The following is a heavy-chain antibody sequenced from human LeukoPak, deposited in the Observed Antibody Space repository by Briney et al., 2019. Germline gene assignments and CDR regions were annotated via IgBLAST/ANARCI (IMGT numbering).Heavy chain of an antibody. Sequence: PGGSLSLSCAASGFPVSSNYMSWVRQAPGKGLEWVSVIYSGGSTYYADSVKGRFTISRDNSKNTLYLQMNSLRAEDTAVYYCATLGYCSSTSCRGDYWGQGTLVTVSS. CDR2: IYSGGST. CDR1: GFPVSSNY. V-gene: IGHV3-53*01. J-gene: IGHJ4*02. CDR3: ATLGYCSSTSCRGDY. D-gene: IGHD2-2*01.